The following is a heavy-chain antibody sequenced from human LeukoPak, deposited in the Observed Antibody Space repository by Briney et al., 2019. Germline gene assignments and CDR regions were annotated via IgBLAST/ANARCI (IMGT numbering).Heavy chain of an antibody. V-gene: IGHV3-23*01. J-gene: IGHJ4*02. D-gene: IGHD6-19*01. CDR1: GFTFSSYG. CDR2: ISGSGGST. Sequence: HPGGSLRLSCAASGFTFSSYGMSWVRQAPGKGLEWVSAISGSGGSTYYADSVKGRFTISRDNAKNSLYLQMNSLRAEDTAVYYCARSPTGSGWYYFDYWGQGTLVTVSS. CDR3: ARSPTGSGWYYFDY.